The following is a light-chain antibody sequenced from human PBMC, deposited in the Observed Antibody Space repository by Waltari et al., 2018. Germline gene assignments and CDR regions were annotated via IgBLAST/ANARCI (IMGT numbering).Light chain of an antibody. CDR2: WAS. CDR3: EQHYRASWT. CDR1: QSVLYGPNIKNV. J-gene: IGKJ1*01. Sequence: DIVMTQSPDSLAVSLGERATINCMPSQSVLYGPNIKNVLAWYQQKPGQPPQLFIYWASHRESEVPDLLSGCGSGTDFTLTVRSLQAGDVTVYYCEQHYRASWTFGQGTKVEVK. V-gene: IGKV4-1*01.